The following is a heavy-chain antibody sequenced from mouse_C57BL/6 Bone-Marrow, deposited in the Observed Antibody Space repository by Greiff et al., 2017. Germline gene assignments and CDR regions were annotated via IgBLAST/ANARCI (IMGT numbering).Heavy chain of an antibody. Sequence: QVQLQQPGAELVKPGASVKMSCKASGYTFTSYWITWVKQRPGQGLEWIGDIYPGSGSTNYNEKFKSKATLTVDTSYSTAYMQLSSLTSEDSAVYYCAYDYGSSYPHWYFDVWGTGTTVTVSS. CDR3: AYDYGSSYPHWYFDV. CDR2: IYPGSGST. V-gene: IGHV1-55*01. J-gene: IGHJ1*03. D-gene: IGHD1-1*01. CDR1: GYTFTSYW.